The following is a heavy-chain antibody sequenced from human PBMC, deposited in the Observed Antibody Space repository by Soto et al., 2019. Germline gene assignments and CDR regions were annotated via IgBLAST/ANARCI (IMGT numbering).Heavy chain of an antibody. D-gene: IGHD2-8*01. Sequence: QVQLVQSGAEVKKSGASVKASCKASGYTFTNYGISWVRQAPGQGLEWMGWVSPYNGNRYYAQKFHGRLTLTTDTSTNTAFMALSSLSPGDTAIYYCARLYGAPSSAAGFDYWGQGTLVTVSS. CDR1: GYTFTNYG. J-gene: IGHJ4*02. CDR3: ARLYGAPSSAAGFDY. CDR2: VSPYNGNR. V-gene: IGHV1-18*01.